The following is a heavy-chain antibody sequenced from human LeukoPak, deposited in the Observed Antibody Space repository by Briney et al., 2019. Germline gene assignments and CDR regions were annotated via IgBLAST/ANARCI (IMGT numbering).Heavy chain of an antibody. CDR1: GYTFTTIW. CDR3: ARLGGYSTGWYIQY. J-gene: IGHJ4*02. Sequence: GESLKISCKGFGYTFTTIWIAWVRQMPGKGLEWLGVVYPGTSDSRYSPSFQGQVTISADNSLSAAYLQWSSLKASDSAMYYCARLGGYSTGWYIQYWGQGTLVTVSS. D-gene: IGHD6-19*01. CDR2: VYPGTSDS. V-gene: IGHV5-51*01.